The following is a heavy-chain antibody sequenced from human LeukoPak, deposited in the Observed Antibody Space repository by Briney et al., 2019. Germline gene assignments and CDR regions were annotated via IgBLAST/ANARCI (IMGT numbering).Heavy chain of an antibody. D-gene: IGHD4-17*01. CDR3: AKPHYDDYRYFDY. J-gene: IGHJ4*02. CDR1: GFTFSSYA. Sequence: GGSLRLSCAASGFTFSSYAMSWVRQAPGKGLEWVSTISGSGGSTYYADSVKGRFTISRDNSKNTLYLQMNSLRAEDTAVYYCAKPHYDDYRYFDYWGQGTLVTVSS. V-gene: IGHV3-23*01. CDR2: ISGSGGST.